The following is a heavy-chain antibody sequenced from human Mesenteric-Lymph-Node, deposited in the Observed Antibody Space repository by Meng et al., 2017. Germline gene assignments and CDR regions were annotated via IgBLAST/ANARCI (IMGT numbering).Heavy chain of an antibody. CDR3: ARGQKGYFDL. V-gene: IGHV4-30-4*01. Sequence: QGQLQESGPGLVKPSQTLSLTCSVSGGSISSGDSYWSWIRQPPGKGLEWIGYIYYSGSTYYNPSLRSRITISVDTSKNQFSLRLRSVTAADTAVYYCARGQKGYFDLWGRGTLVTVSS. J-gene: IGHJ2*01. CDR1: GGSISSGDSY. CDR2: IYYSGST.